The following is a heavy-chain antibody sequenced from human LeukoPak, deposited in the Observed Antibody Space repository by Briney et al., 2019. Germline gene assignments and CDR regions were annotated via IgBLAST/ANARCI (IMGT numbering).Heavy chain of an antibody. J-gene: IGHJ4*01. CDR2: IYYSGST. D-gene: IGHD3-10*01. Sequence: PSEILSLTCTVSGDSISSSSYYWGWIRQPPGNGLQWIGSIYYSGSTYYNPSLKSRVTISVDTSKNQFSLKLSSVTAADTAVYYCAREGIWFGELSFFDYWGHGTLVTVSS. CDR1: GDSISSSSYY. CDR3: AREGIWFGELSFFDY. V-gene: IGHV4-39*02.